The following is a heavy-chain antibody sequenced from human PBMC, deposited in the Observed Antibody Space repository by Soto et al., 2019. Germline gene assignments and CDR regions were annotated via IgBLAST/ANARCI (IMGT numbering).Heavy chain of an antibody. D-gene: IGHD3-10*01. V-gene: IGHV4-39*01. CDR3: VQRGWFGESEYGMDV. Sequence: SETLSLTCTVSGGSISSSSYYWGWIRQPPGKGLEWIGSIYYSGSTYYNPSLKSRVTISVDTSKNQFSLKLSSVTAADTAVYYCVQRGWFGESEYGMDVWGQGTTVTVSS. CDR2: IYYSGST. J-gene: IGHJ6*02. CDR1: GGSISSSSYY.